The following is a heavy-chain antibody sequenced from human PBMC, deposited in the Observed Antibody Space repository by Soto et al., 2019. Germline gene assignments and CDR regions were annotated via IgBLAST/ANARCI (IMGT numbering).Heavy chain of an antibody. D-gene: IGHD6-6*01. CDR1: GGSFSGYY. J-gene: IGHJ5*02. CDR3: ARGTTPYSSSSRGDWFDP. V-gene: IGHV4-34*01. Sequence: SETLSLTCAVYGGSFSGYYWSWIRQPPGMGLEWIGEINHSGSTNYNPSLKSRVTISVDTSKSQFSLKLSSVTAADTAVYYCARGTTPYSSSSRGDWFDPWGQGTLVTVSS. CDR2: INHSGST.